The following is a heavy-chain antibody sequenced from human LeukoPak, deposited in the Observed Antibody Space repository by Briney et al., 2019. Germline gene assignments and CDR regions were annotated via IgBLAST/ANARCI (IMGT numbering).Heavy chain of an antibody. CDR3: ARDSEHYDSGAYYDALDI. J-gene: IGHJ3*02. CDR1: RGTFANYW. D-gene: IGHD3-22*01. Sequence: GGSLRLSCTASRGTFANYWMNWVRQAPGKGLEWVGNIKQEGSVKYYLDSVKGRFTISRDNAKNSLYLQMNSLRADDTAVYYCARDSEHYDSGAYYDALDIWGPGTMVTVSS. CDR2: IKQEGSVK. V-gene: IGHV3-7*01.